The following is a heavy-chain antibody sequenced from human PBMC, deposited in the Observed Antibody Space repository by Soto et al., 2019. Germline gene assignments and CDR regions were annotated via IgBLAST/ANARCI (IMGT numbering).Heavy chain of an antibody. J-gene: IGHJ4*02. CDR2: INHSGST. D-gene: IGHD3-3*01. CDR1: GESFSGYY. CDR3: ARVRSDYDFWSGYMGTFDY. V-gene: IGHV4-34*01. Sequence: PSETLSLTCAVYGESFSGYYWSWILQPPGQWLEWIGEINHSGSTNYNPSLKSRFTISVDTSKNQFSLKLSSVTAADTAVYYCARVRSDYDFWSGYMGTFDYWGQGTLVTVSS.